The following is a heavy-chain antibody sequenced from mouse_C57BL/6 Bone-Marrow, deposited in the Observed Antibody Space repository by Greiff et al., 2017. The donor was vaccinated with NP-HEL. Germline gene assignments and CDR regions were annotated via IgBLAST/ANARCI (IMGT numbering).Heavy chain of an antibody. CDR1: GFTFTDYN. CDR2: IRNKANGYTT. V-gene: IGHV7-3*01. CDR3: ARVITFYAMDY. D-gene: IGHD1-1*01. Sequence: EVKLVESGGGLVQPGGSLSLSCAASGFTFTDYNMSWVRQPPGKALEWLGFIRNKANGYTTEYSASVKGRFTISRDNSQSILYLQMNALRAEDSATYYCARVITFYAMDYWGQGTSVTVSS. J-gene: IGHJ4*01.